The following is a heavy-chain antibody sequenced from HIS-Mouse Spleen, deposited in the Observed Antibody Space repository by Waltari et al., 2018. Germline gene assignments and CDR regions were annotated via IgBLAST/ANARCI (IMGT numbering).Heavy chain of an antibody. J-gene: IGHJ2*01. Sequence: QLQLQESGPGLVKPSETLSLTCTVSGGSISSSSYYWGWIRQPPGKGLEWIGSIHYRGSTYTNPSLKSRVTISVDTSKNQFSLKLSSVTAADTAVYYCAREIPYSSSWYDWYFDLWGRGTLVTVSS. CDR3: AREIPYSSSWYDWYFDL. CDR2: IHYRGST. D-gene: IGHD6-13*01. V-gene: IGHV4-39*07. CDR1: GGSISSSSYY.